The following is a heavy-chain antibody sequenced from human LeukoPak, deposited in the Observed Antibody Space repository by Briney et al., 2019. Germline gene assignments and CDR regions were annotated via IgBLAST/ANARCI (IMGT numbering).Heavy chain of an antibody. V-gene: IGHV1-18*01. CDR2: ISAYNGNT. CDR3: ARGRVCSSTSCLPYYYYYMDV. D-gene: IGHD2-2*01. CDR1: GYTFTSYG. Sequence: ASVKVSCKASGYTFTSYGISWVRQAPGQGLEWMGWISAYNGNTNYAQKPQGRVTMTTDTSTSTAYMELRSLRSDDTAVYYCARGRVCSSTSCLPYYYYYMDVWGKGTTVTVSS. J-gene: IGHJ6*03.